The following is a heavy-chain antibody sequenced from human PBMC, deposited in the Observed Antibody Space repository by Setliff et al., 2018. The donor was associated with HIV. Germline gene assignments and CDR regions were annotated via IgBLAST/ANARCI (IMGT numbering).Heavy chain of an antibody. D-gene: IGHD2-2*01. J-gene: IGHJ6*03. CDR3: TTDPGWGEQLLSNYYYYMDV. CDR1: GMTFSDAW. CDR2: IKSKEDGGTR. V-gene: IGHV3-15*01. Sequence: GGSLRLSCLASGMTFSDAWMTWVRQAPGKGLEWVGRIKSKEDGGTREYAAPVKGRFTISRDDSKNTLYLQMNSLEIEDTAVYYCTTDPGWGEQLLSNYYYYMDVWGKGTTVTVSS.